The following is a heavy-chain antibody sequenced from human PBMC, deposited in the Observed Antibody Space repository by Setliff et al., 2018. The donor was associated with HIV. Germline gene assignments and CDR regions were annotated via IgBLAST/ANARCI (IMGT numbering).Heavy chain of an antibody. D-gene: IGHD3-22*01. Sequence: KPSETLSLTCTVSGGSITGSPYFWGWIRRPPLKGLEWIASIHYTGRTYYNPSLKSRVSTSVDPSKNHPSLKRTSVTAADTAVYYCARHSITLVVGVPERDDAFDIWGQGTMVNVSS. V-gene: IGHV4-39*01. CDR1: GGSITGSPYF. CDR3: ARHSITLVVGVPERDDAFDI. J-gene: IGHJ3*02. CDR2: IHYTGRT.